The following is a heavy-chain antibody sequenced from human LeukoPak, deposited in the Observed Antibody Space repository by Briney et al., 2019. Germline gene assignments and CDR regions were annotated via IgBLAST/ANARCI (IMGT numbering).Heavy chain of an antibody. D-gene: IGHD5-24*01. J-gene: IGHJ5*02. CDR1: GDSISSSYW. V-gene: IGHV3-15*07. Sequence: ETLSLTCAVSGDSISSSYWWSWVRQPPGKGLEWVGHIKNKRDGGTTDYGAPVKGRFTISRDDSKNTLYLQMNSLKIEDTAVYYCTPGEMGPWGQGTLVTVSP. CDR3: TPGEMGP. CDR2: IKNKRDGGTT.